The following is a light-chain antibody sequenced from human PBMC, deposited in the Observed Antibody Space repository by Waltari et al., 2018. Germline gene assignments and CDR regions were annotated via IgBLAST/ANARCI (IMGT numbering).Light chain of an antibody. V-gene: IGKV3-11*01. CDR3: QQRSNWPQ. CDR1: QSVSSY. J-gene: IGKJ5*01. Sequence: EIVLTQSPATLSLSPGERATLSCRASQSVSSYLAWYQQKPGQAPRLLIYDASNRATGIPAMFSGSGSGTDFTLTISSLEPEDVAVYYCQQRSNWPQFGQGTRLEIK. CDR2: DAS.